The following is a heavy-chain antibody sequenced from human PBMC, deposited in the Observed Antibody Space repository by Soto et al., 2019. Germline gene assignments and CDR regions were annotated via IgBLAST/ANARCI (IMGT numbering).Heavy chain of an antibody. CDR2: IYYSGST. V-gene: IGHV4-30-4*01. D-gene: IGHD3-22*01. Sequence: PSETLSLTCTVSGGSISSGDYYWSWIRQPPGKGLEWIGYIYYSGSTYYNPSLKSRVTISVDTSKNQFSLKLSSVTAADTAVYYCARAFYDSSGYDFDYWGQGTLVTVSS. J-gene: IGHJ4*02. CDR3: ARAFYDSSGYDFDY. CDR1: GGSISSGDYY.